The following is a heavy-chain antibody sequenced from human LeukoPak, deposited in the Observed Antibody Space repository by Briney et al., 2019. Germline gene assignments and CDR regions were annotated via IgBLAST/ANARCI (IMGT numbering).Heavy chain of an antibody. CDR3: ARGLGSWYNY. CDR2: INHSGST. CDR1: GGSFSTYY. J-gene: IGHJ4*02. Sequence: SETLSLTCAVYGGSFSTYYWSWMRQFPGKGLEWIREINHSGSTNYNPSLKSRLTMSVDSSKNQLSLKRSSVTAADTAVYYCARGLGSWYNYWGQGNLVTVSS. D-gene: IGHD6-13*01. V-gene: IGHV4-34*01.